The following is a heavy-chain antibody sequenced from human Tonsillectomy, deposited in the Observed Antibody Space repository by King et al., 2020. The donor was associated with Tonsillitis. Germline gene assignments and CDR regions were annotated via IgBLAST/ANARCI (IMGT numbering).Heavy chain of an antibody. CDR3: ASAWELLEAFDS. CDR1: GFTFNAYT. Sequence: VQLVESGGGLVKPGGSLRLSCAASGFTFNAYTMHWVRQAPGKGLEWVSSISSGSNYIYYADSLQGRFTISRDNAKNSLYLQMNSLRAEDTAVYYCASAWELLEAFDSWGQGTLVTVSS. CDR2: ISSGSNYI. D-gene: IGHD1-26*01. V-gene: IGHV3-21*01. J-gene: IGHJ4*02.